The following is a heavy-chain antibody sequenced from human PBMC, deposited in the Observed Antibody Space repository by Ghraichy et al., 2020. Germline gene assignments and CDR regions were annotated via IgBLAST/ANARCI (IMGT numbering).Heavy chain of an antibody. V-gene: IGHV3-30*04. D-gene: IGHD3-10*01. J-gene: IGHJ4*02. Sequence: LSLTCEAFGFTFRSYAMHWVRQAPGKGLEWVAFISYDGSNKYYVDSVKGRFTISRDNSKKTLYLQMDSLRPQDTAVYYCAGAYYGSGNYPDYWGQGTLVTVSS. CDR1: GFTFRSYA. CDR3: AGAYYGSGNYPDY. CDR2: ISYDGSNK.